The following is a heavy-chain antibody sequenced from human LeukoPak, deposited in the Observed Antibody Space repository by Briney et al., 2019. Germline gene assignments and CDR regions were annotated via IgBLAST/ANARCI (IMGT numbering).Heavy chain of an antibody. CDR3: ASILGYCSSTSCYVIDY. D-gene: IGHD2-2*01. CDR2: IYYSGST. V-gene: IGHV4-39*01. CDR1: GGSISSSSYY. J-gene: IGHJ4*02. Sequence: SETLSLTRTVSGGSISSSSYYWGWIRQPPGKGLEWIGSIYYSGSTYYNPSLKSRVTISVDTSKNQFSLKLSSVTAADTAVYYCASILGYCSSTSCYVIDYWGQGTLVTVSS.